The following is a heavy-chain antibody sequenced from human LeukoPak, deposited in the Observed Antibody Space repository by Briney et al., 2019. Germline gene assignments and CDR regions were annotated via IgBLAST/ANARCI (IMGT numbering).Heavy chain of an antibody. CDR2: SSGSSI. D-gene: IGHD6-13*01. CDR1: GFTFSDYY. J-gene: IGHJ4*02. Sequence: GGSLRLSCAASGFTFSDYYKSWIRQAPGKGLEWVSYSSGSSIYCADFVKGRFTISRDNAKNSLYLQMNSLRAEDTAVYYCAREGSSSWYVDYWGQGTLVTVSS. CDR3: AREGSSSWYVDY. V-gene: IGHV3-11*01.